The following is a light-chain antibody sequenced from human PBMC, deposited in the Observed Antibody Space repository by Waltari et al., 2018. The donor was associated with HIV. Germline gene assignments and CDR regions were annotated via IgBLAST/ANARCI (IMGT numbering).Light chain of an antibody. CDR1: NIGSKS. CDR3: QVWDTNTDQYVI. Sequence: SYVLTQPPSVSVAPGKTARITCGGENIGSKSVNWYQKQPGQATVMVIYHDTDRPSGIPDRFSGSNSEDTATLTIRRVEAGDEADYFCQVWDTNTDQYVIFGGGTNLAV. J-gene: IGLJ2*01. CDR2: HDT. V-gene: IGLV3-21*01.